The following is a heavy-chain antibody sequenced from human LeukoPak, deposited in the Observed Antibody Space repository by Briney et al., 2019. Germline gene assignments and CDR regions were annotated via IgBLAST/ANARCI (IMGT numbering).Heavy chain of an antibody. Sequence: SETLSLTCTVSGGSISSYYWSWIRQPPGKGLEWIGYIYYSGSTNYNPSLKSRVTISVDTSKNQFSLKLSSVTAADTAVYYCARDSDGWYFYFDYWGQGTLVTVSS. CDR1: GGSISSYY. CDR2: IYYSGST. V-gene: IGHV4-59*01. CDR3: ARDSDGWYFYFDY. D-gene: IGHD6-19*01. J-gene: IGHJ4*02.